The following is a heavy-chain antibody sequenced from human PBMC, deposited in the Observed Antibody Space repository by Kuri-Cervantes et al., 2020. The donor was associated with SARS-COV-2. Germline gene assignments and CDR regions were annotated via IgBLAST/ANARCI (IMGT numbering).Heavy chain of an antibody. D-gene: IGHD2-2*02. V-gene: IGHV1-69*13. J-gene: IGHJ4*02. CDR3: ASALWGKSVVVPTAITYYFHY. CDR1: GGTFSSYA. CDR2: IIPIFGTA. Sequence: SVKVSCKASGGTFSSYAISWVRQAPGQGLEWMGGIIPIFGTANYAQKFQGRVTITADESTSTAYMELSSLRSEVTAVYYCASALWGKSVVVPTAITYYFHYWGQGTLVTVSS.